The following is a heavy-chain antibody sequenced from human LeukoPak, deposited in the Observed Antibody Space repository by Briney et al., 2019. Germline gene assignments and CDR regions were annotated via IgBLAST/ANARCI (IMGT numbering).Heavy chain of an antibody. J-gene: IGHJ4*02. CDR1: GYTFTGYY. D-gene: IGHD3-16*01. CDR2: INPNTGGT. Sequence: ASVRVSSKASGYTFTGYYMHWVRQAPGQGLEWMGWINPNTGGTNYTQKFQGRVTMTRDTSISTAYMELSSLRSDDTAVYYCARSYGLGGNYFDYWGQGTLVTVSS. CDR3: ARSYGLGGNYFDY. V-gene: IGHV1-2*02.